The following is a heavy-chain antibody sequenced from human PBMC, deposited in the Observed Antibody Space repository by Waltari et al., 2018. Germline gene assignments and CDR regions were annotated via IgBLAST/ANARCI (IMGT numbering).Heavy chain of an antibody. D-gene: IGHD5-12*01. CDR2: IAHKPDNYVT. V-gene: IGHV3-72*01. Sequence: EVQLVESGGGLVQPGGSLRLSCAASGIIFIDHSLDWVRQAPGKGLEWVSRIAHKPDNYVTRYAASVQGRFTISRDDSKNSLYLQMNSLETEDTALYYCARVGYSSGSEDYWGQGTLVTVSS. CDR1: GIIFIDHS. J-gene: IGHJ4*02. CDR3: ARVGYSSGSEDY.